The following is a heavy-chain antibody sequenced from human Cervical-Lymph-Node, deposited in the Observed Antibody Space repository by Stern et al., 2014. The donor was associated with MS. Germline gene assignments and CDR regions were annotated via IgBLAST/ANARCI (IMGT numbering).Heavy chain of an antibody. CDR1: GVNFSRSA. V-gene: IGHV1-69*01. CDR2: IIPIFVTP. CDR3: GRDYGRLQAIDI. J-gene: IGHJ3*02. Sequence: VQLVQSGAEVRTPGSSVRVSCKASGVNFSRSAIGWVRQAPGQGLEWLGVIIPIFVTPNYAQKVVGIVTINSDESTNTAYMELTSLRSEDSGVYYCGRDYGRLQAIDIWGQGTLVTVSS. D-gene: IGHD4-11*01.